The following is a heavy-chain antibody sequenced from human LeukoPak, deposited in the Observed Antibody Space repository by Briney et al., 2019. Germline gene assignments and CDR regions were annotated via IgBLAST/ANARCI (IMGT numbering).Heavy chain of an antibody. Sequence: PGGSLRLSCAASGFTFSGSAVHWVRQASGKGLEWVGRIRSRANSYATAYAASVKGRFTVSRDDSKNTAYLQMNSLKTEDTAVYYCSRFDTSDYPRDDYWGQGTLVTVSS. CDR1: GFTFSGSA. V-gene: IGHV3-73*01. D-gene: IGHD3-22*01. CDR2: IRSRANSYAT. CDR3: SRFDTSDYPRDDY. J-gene: IGHJ4*02.